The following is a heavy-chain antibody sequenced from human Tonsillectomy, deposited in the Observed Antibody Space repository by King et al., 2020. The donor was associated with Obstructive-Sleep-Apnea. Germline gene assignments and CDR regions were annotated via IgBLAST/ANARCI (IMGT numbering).Heavy chain of an antibody. J-gene: IGHJ4*02. CDR1: GFTFSAFW. D-gene: IGHD1-1*01. V-gene: IGHV3-7*01. CDR2: IKADGGEK. CDR3: ARDGSTGAFDY. Sequence: VQLVESGGGLVHPGGSLRLSCAASGFTFSAFWMTWVRQAPGKGLGWGARIKADGGEKYYGDSVKGRFTISRDNAKSPLYLQMNSLRAEDTTLYYYARDGSTGAFDYRRQGTLGAVSS.